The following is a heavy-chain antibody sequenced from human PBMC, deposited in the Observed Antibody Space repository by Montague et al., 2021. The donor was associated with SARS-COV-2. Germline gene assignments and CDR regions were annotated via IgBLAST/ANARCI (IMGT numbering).Heavy chain of an antibody. Sequence: SLRLSCAASGFTFCGYAMHWVRRGPGKGLEWVSGISWNGRTMDYADSVKGRFTISRDSAKNSLYLQMNSLTPEDTALYFCARGHYGGQAGYFDFWGQGTLVTVSS. D-gene: IGHD3-16*01. CDR2: ISWNGRTM. CDR3: ARGHYGGQAGYFDF. V-gene: IGHV3-9*01. CDR1: GFTFCGYA. J-gene: IGHJ4*02.